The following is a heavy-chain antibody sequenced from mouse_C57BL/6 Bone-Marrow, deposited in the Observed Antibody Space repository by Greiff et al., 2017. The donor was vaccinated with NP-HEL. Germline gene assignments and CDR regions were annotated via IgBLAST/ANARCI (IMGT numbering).Heavy chain of an antibody. V-gene: IGHV5-9-1*02. CDR1: GFTFSSYA. CDR3: TREDFDWDRAWFAY. D-gene: IGHD4-1*01. CDR2: ISSGGDYI. Sequence: EVKVVESGEGLVKPGGSLKLSCAASGFTFSSYAMSWVRQTPEERLEWVAYISSGGDYIYYADTVKGRFTISRDNARNTLYLQMSSLKSEDTAMYYCTREDFDWDRAWFAYWGQGTLVTVSA. J-gene: IGHJ3*01.